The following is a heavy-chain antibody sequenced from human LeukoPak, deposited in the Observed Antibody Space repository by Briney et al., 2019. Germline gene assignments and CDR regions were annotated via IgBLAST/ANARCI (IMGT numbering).Heavy chain of an antibody. V-gene: IGHV1-69*13. CDR2: IIPIFGTA. D-gene: IGHD3-22*01. J-gene: IGHJ4*02. Sequence: SVKVSCKASGGTFSSYAISWVRQAPGQGLEWMGGIIPIFGTANYAQKFQGRVTITADESTSTAYMELSSLRSEDTAVYYCARDQTDYYDSSGYYGTPFDYWGQGTLVTVSS. CDR3: ARDQTDYYDSSGYYGTPFDY. CDR1: GGTFSSYA.